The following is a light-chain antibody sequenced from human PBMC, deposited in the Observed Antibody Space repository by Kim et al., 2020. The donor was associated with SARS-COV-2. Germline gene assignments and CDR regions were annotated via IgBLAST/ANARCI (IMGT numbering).Light chain of an antibody. CDR1: QDIGSE. CDR2: GAS. V-gene: IGKV1-6*01. J-gene: IGKJ5*01. CDR3: LQDWSYPLT. Sequence: IRVTQSPSSLSASVGDSVTITCRASQDIGSELGWYLQKPGKAPQLLIRGASNVHSGVPSRFSGSGFGTEFTLTISSLQPEDFATYFCLQDWSYPLTFGQGARLEIK.